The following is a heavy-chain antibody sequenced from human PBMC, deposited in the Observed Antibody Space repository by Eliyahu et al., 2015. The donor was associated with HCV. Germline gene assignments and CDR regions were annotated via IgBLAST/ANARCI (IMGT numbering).Heavy chain of an antibody. CDR3: ARDPDTSSKVDF. Sequence: QVQLVESGGGLVKPGGSLXLXXXASGFTFSDHYMXWIRQAPGKGLGWISYINNRGSAEYYADSVKGRFTISRDNAKKSLYLQMNNVRPEDTAVYYCARDPDTSSKVDFWGQGTLVTVSS. V-gene: IGHV3-11*01. CDR2: INNRGSAE. J-gene: IGHJ4*02. D-gene: IGHD6-6*01. CDR1: GFTFSDHY.